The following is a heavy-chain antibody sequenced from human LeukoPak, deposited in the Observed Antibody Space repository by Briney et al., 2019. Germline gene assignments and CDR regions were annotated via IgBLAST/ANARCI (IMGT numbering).Heavy chain of an antibody. V-gene: IGHV1-2*02. D-gene: IGHD3-22*01. J-gene: IGHJ4*02. CDR1: GYTFTGYY. CDR2: INPNSGGT. CDR3: ARAAHTYYYDSSGYY. Sequence: ASVTVSCKASGYTFTGYYMHWVRQAPGQGLEWMGWINPNSGGTNYAQKFQGRVTMTRDTSISTAYMELSRLRSDDTAVYYCARAAHTYYYDSSGYYWGQGTLVTVSS.